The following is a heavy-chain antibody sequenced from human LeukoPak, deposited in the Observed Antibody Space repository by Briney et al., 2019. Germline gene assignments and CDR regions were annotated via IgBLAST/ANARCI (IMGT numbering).Heavy chain of an antibody. CDR1: GGSISSNTW. V-gene: IGHV4-4*02. Sequence: SETQSLTCAVSGGSISSNTWWTWVRQPPGKGLEWIGEIYHSGSTNYNPYLKSRVTISLDKSKNQFSLNLTSVTAADTAVYYCAGFRSGRINDFWGQGTVITVSS. D-gene: IGHD3-10*01. CDR3: AGFRSGRINDF. J-gene: IGHJ4*02. CDR2: IYHSGST.